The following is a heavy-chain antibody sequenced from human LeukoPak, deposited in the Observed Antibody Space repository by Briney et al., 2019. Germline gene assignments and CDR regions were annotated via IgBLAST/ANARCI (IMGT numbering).Heavy chain of an antibody. V-gene: IGHV3-15*01. CDR2: IKGKTDGGTR. CDR3: TTDYGSGSYFSDY. D-gene: IGHD3-10*01. Sequence: PGGSLRLSCAASGFTFTNAWMNWVRQAPGKGREWVGRIKGKTDGGTRDYAAPVTGRFTISRDDSKEFLYLQMTSRKTEDTGVYYCTTDYGSGSYFSDYWGQGTLVTVSS. J-gene: IGHJ4*02. CDR1: GFTFTNAW.